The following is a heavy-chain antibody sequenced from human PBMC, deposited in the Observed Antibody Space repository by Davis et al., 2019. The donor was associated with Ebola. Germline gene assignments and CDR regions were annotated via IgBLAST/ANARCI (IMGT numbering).Heavy chain of an antibody. CDR1: GYSFTSYW. CDR2: IYPGDSDT. CDR3: ARQGGGGGRFTSFDF. J-gene: IGHJ4*02. Sequence: GESLKISCKGSGYSFTSYWIGWVRQMPGKGLEWMGIIYPGDSDTRYSPSFQGQVTLSADKSITTAYLQWRSLKASDTAMYYCARQGGGGGRFTSFDFWGQGTLVTVSS. V-gene: IGHV5-51*01. D-gene: IGHD1-26*01.